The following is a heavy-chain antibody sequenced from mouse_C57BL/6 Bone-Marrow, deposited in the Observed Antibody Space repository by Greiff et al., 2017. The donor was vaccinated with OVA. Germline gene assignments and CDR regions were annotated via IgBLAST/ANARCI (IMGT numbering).Heavy chain of an antibody. Sequence: VQLQQSGAELVRPGASVRLSCTASGFNIKDDYMHWVKQRPEQGLGWIGWFDPENGDTEYVSKFQGKATIPADTSPNTAYLQLSSLTSEDTSVDYFTIHDYGRGFAYWGQGTLVTVSA. CDR2: FDPENGDT. CDR3: TIHDYGRGFAY. CDR1: GFNIKDDY. D-gene: IGHD1-2*01. V-gene: IGHV14-4*01. J-gene: IGHJ3*01.